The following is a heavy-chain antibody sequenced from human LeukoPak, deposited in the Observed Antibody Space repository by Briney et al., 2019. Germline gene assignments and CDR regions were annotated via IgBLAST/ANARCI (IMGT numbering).Heavy chain of an antibody. CDR2: INNVGSHI. CDR3: ARRSVAGATTGYYYDS. V-gene: IGHV3-21*04. CDR1: GFTFSNSA. J-gene: IGHJ4*02. Sequence: GGSLRLSCAASGFTFSNSAMNWVRQAPGKGLEWVSSINNVGSHIYYADSVKGRFTISRDNAKNSLYLQMSSLRVDDTAFYYCARRSVAGATTGYYYDSWGQGTLVTVSS. D-gene: IGHD1-26*01.